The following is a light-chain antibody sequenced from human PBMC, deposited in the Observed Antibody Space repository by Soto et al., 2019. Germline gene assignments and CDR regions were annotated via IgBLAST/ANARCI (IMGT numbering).Light chain of an antibody. J-gene: IGLJ2*01. CDR3: CSFAGTYTVV. V-gene: IGLV2-11*01. CDR2: DVS. Sequence: QSVLTQPRSVSGSPGQSVTLSCSGSGSDVGGYDFVSWYQQHPGKAPKLIIYDVSKRPSGVPDRYSGSTSGNTASLTISGLQAEDEADYYCCSFAGTYTVVFGGGTKLTVL. CDR1: GSDVGGYDF.